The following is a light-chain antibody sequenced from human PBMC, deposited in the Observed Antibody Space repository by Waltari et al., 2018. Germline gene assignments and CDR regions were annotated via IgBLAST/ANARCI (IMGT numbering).Light chain of an antibody. CDR1: SGDIDSNY. J-gene: IGLJ2*01. CDR3: QSYDTNNHVI. Sequence: FILTQPHSVSESPGQTVTISCTRSSGDIDSNYVQWYQQRPGTAPTSVIYADYKRPSGFPVRFSGSIDRSSNSAFLTISALEPEDEADYHCQSYDTNNHVIFGGGTKLTVL. CDR2: ADY. V-gene: IGLV6-57*04.